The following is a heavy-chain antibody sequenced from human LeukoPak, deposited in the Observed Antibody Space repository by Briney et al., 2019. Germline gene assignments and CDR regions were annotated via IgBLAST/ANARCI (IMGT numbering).Heavy chain of an antibody. CDR1: GGSISSGGYH. CDR2: IYYSGST. CDR3: ARGAGLLWSHSHPNRFDP. D-gene: IGHD3-10*01. J-gene: IGHJ5*02. Sequence: SETLSLTCTVSGGSISSGGYHWSWIRQHPGQGLEWIGYIYYSGSTYYNPSLKSRVTISVDTSKNQFSLKLSSVTAADTAVYYCARGAGLLWSHSHPNRFDPWGQGTLVTVSS. V-gene: IGHV4-31*03.